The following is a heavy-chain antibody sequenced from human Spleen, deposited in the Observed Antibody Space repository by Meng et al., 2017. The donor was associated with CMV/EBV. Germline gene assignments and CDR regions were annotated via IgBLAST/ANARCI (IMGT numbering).Heavy chain of an antibody. CDR2: ISNSGNTV. CDR1: GFTFNDYY. J-gene: IGHJ6*02. D-gene: IGHD6-13*01. V-gene: IGHV3-11*04. CDR3: AKTLYSSSWYRYYYYYGMDV. Sequence: GGSLRLSCAASGFTFNDYYMSWIRQAPGKGLEWVSCISNSGNTVYYADSVKGRFTISRDNAKNSLYLQMNSLRAEDTAVYYCAKTLYSSSWYRYYYYYGMDVWGQGTTVTVSS.